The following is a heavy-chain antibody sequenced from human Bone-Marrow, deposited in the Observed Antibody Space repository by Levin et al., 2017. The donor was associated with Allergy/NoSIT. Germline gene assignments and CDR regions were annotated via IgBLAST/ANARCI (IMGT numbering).Heavy chain of an antibody. Sequence: ASVKVSCKASGYTFTGYYIHWVRQAPGQGLEWMGWINPDSGGTNYAQKFHGRVTMTRDTSISTAYIEVTRLGFDDAAVYFCARMLTGTWEWFDPWGQGTLVTVS. D-gene: IGHD1-7*01. V-gene: IGHV1-2*02. CDR2: INPDSGGT. CDR3: ARMLTGTWEWFDP. J-gene: IGHJ5*02. CDR1: GYTFTGYY.